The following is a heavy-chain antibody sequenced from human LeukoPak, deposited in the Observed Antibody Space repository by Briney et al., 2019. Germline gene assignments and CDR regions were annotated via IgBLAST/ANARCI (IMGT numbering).Heavy chain of an antibody. CDR2: IYDSGST. D-gene: IGHD4-17*01. CDR1: VGSMSSSNW. Sequence: SETLSLTCTVSVGSMSSSNWWSWVRQPPGKGLECIGEIYDSGSTNYNPSLKSRVTISVDKSKNQFSLKLSSVTAADTAVYYCARLGDYEALFDYWGQRTLVTVSS. CDR3: ARLGDYEALFDY. V-gene: IGHV4-4*02. J-gene: IGHJ4*02.